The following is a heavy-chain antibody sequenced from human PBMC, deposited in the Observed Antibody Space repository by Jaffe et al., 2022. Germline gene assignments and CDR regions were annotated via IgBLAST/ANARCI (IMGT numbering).Heavy chain of an antibody. D-gene: IGHD1-1*01. CDR1: GFTFSSYW. CDR2: INSDGSST. J-gene: IGHJ4*02. Sequence: EVQLVESGGGLVQPGRSLRLSCAASGFTFSSYWMHWVRQAPGEGLVWVSRINSDGSSTSYADSVKGRFTISRDNAKNTLYLQMNSLRAEDTAVYYCARDAQLQPEIKYYFDYWGQGTLVTVSS. CDR3: ARDAQLQPEIKYYFDY. V-gene: IGHV3-74*01.